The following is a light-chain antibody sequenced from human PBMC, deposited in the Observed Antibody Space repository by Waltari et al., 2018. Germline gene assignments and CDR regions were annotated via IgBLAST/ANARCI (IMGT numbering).Light chain of an antibody. CDR2: GAS. V-gene: IGKV3-20*01. J-gene: IGKJ1*01. CDR3: QHYLRLPVT. CDR1: QSVSSSY. Sequence: EIVLTQSPGTLSLSPGERATLSCRASQSVSSSYLAWYRQKPGQAPRLLIYGASSRATGIPDRFSGSGSGTDFTLTISRLEPEDFAVYYCQHYLRLPVTFGQGTTVEI.